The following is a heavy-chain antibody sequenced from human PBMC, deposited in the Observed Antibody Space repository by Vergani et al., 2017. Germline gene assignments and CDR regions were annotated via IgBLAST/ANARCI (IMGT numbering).Heavy chain of an antibody. Sequence: QVQLQESGPRLVRPSQTLSLTCTVSGCSINTGAYYWSWIRQPAGKGLEWIGRVYTSGMTNYNPSLKSRVTILVDRSKSQLSLKLTSVTAGDTAVYYCARHVRYCSGGSCYVQFAFDIWGQGTMVTVSS. CDR3: ARHVRYCSGGSCYVQFAFDI. CDR1: GCSINTGAYY. CDR2: VYTSGMT. J-gene: IGHJ3*02. D-gene: IGHD2-15*01. V-gene: IGHV4-61*02.